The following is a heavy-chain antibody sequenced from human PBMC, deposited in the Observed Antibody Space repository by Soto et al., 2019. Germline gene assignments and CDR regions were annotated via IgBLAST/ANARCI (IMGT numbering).Heavy chain of an antibody. D-gene: IGHD1-26*01. Sequence: SETLSLTCTVSGGSISSYYWSWIRQPAGKGLEWIGRIYTSGSTNYNPSLKSRVTMSVDTSKNQFSLKLSSVTAADTAVYYCARVRIEASTGAYRMDVWGQGNTVTVSS. J-gene: IGHJ6*02. CDR2: IYTSGST. CDR1: GGSISSYY. CDR3: ARVRIEASTGAYRMDV. V-gene: IGHV4-4*07.